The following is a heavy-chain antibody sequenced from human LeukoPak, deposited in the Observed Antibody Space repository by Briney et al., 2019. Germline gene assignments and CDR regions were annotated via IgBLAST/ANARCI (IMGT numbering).Heavy chain of an antibody. J-gene: IGHJ4*02. V-gene: IGHV3-11*03. CDR1: GFTFSDYY. CDR2: ISSSSGYT. D-gene: IGHD1-26*01. CDR3: AIGKQIVGAPERMGDC. Sequence: GGSLRLSCAASGFTFSDYYMSWIRQAPGKGLEWVSYISSSSGYTNYADSVKGRFTISRDNAKNSLFLQMNSLRSDDTAVYYCAIGKQIVGAPERMGDCWGQGTLVTVSS.